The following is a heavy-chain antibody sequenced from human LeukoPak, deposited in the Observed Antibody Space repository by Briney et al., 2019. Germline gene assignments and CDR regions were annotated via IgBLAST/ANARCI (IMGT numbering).Heavy chain of an antibody. D-gene: IGHD3-22*01. J-gene: IGHJ3*02. CDR1: RFTFSDHY. V-gene: IGHV3-72*01. CDR2: IRTRAKGYTT. Sequence: GGSLRLSCAASRFTFSDHYMDWVRQAPGKGLEWVARIRTRAKGYTTQYASSVRDRFSISRDDSTNSVYLQMNSLKTADTAVYFCARVGDYYDTRGFSSDAFDIWGLGTMVTVAS. CDR3: ARVGDYYDTRGFSSDAFDI.